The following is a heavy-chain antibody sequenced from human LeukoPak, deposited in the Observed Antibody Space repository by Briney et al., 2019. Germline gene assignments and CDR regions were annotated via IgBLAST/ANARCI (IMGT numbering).Heavy chain of an antibody. CDR3: AHRKNYYDSSVFDN. CDR2: IYWDDDK. Sequence: SGPTLVNPTQTLTLTCTFSGFSPNTRRVGVGWIRQPPGRALEWLALIYWDDDKRYSPSLKSRLTITKDTSKNQVVLTMTNMDPVDTATYFCAHRKNYYDSSVFDNWGQGTLVTVSS. V-gene: IGHV2-5*02. J-gene: IGHJ4*02. CDR1: GFSPNTRRVG. D-gene: IGHD3-22*01.